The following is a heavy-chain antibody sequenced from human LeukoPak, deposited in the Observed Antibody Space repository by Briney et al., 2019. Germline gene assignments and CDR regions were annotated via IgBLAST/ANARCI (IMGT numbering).Heavy chain of an antibody. CDR1: GYIFTSYY. J-gene: IGHJ5*02. D-gene: IGHD6-13*01. CDR3: ARVIADNWFDP. V-gene: IGHV5-51*01. CDR2: IYPGDFDT. Sequence: GESLKISCQGAGYIFTSYYIAWVRQVPGKGLEWMGIIYPGDFDTRYSPSFQGQVTISADKSINTAYLQWSSLKASDTAMYYCARVIADNWFDPWGQGTLVTVSS.